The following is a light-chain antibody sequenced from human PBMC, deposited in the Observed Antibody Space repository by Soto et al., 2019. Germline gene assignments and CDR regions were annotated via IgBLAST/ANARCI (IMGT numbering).Light chain of an antibody. V-gene: IGKV3-20*01. J-gene: IGKJ2*01. CDR1: QSVSSSS. CDR3: QQYGSSPRT. CDR2: GAS. Sequence: EIVLTQSPGTLSLSPGERATLSCRASQSVSSSSLGWYQQKPGQAPGLLIYGASSRATGIPDRFSGSGSGTDFTLTISRLEPEDFAVYYCQQYGSSPRTFGQGTKLEIK.